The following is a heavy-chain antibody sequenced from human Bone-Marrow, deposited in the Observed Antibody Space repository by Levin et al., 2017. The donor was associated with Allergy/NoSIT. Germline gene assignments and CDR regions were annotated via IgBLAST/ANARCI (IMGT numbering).Heavy chain of an antibody. CDR2: INPNGGGT. CDR3: ARAGMGSSSGWYQGYFYNLDV. CDR1: GYIFTGNF. Sequence: GESLKISCKASGYIFTGNFIHWVRQVPGQGLEWMGWINPNGGGTNYAQNFQGRVTVTRDTSINTVYMEMSSLKSDDSALYYCARAGMGSSSGWYQGYFYNLDVWGQGTTVTVSS. D-gene: IGHD6-19*01. J-gene: IGHJ6*02. V-gene: IGHV1-2*02.